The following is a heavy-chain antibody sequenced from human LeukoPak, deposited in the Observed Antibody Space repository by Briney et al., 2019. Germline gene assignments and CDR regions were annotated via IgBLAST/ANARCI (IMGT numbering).Heavy chain of an antibody. J-gene: IGHJ4*02. Sequence: GGSLRLSCAASGFTFSSYWMSWVRQAPGKGLEWVAKIKQDGSQKYYLDSVKGRFAISRDNAKNSLYLQMNSLRAEDTAVYYCARESRQYDILTGWIIVGYFDYWGQGTLVTVSS. CDR2: IKQDGSQK. CDR3: ARESRQYDILTGWIIVGYFDY. V-gene: IGHV3-7*03. D-gene: IGHD3-9*01. CDR1: GFTFSSYW.